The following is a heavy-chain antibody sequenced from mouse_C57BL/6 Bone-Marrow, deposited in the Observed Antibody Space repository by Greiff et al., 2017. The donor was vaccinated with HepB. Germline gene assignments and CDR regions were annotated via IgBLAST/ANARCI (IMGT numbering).Heavy chain of an antibody. J-gene: IGHJ3*01. CDR1: GFTFSDYG. CDR2: ISSGSSTI. CDR3: ARRNYGSSFWFAY. D-gene: IGHD1-1*01. Sequence: DVQLVESGGGLVKPGGSLKLSCAASGFTFSDYGMHWVRQAPEKGLEWVAYISSGSSTIYYADTVKGRFTISRDNAKNTLSLQMTSLRSEDTAMYYCARRNYGSSFWFAYWGQGTLVTVSA. V-gene: IGHV5-17*01.